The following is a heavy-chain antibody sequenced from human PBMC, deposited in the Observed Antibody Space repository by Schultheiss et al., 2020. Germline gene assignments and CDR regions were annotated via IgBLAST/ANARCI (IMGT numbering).Heavy chain of an antibody. J-gene: IGHJ6*02. V-gene: IGHV1-69*13. Sequence: SVKVSCKASGYTFASYDINWVRQAPGQGLEWMGGIIPIFGTANYAQKFQGRVTITADESTSTAYMELSSLRSEDTAVYYCARVRSSPDYYGMDVWGQGTTVTVAS. CDR1: GYTFASYD. D-gene: IGHD6-13*01. CDR3: ARVRSSPDYYGMDV. CDR2: IIPIFGTA.